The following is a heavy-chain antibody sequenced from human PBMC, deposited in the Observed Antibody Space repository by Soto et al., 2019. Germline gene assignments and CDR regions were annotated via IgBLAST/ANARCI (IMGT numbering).Heavy chain of an antibody. Sequence: EVQLVESGGGLIQPGGSLRLSCAVSGFTVSNNYMSWVRQAPGKGLEGVSVIYSGGYTAYGDSVKGRFTISRDNSKNTLSLKINTLRPADPAVFFFATPPGGGGYWGQGTLVTVSS. CDR1: GFTVSNNY. V-gene: IGHV3-53*01. J-gene: IGHJ4*02. CDR3: ATPPGGGGY. CDR2: IYSGGYT. D-gene: IGHD3-10*01.